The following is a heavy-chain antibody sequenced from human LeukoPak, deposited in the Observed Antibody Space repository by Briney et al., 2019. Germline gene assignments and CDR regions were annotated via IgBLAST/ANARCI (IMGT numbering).Heavy chain of an antibody. Sequence: GGSLRLSCTASGFTFGDYAMSWVRQAPGKGLEWVGFIRSKAYGGTTEYAASVKGRFTISRDDSKSIAYLQMNSLKTEDTAVYYCTRDHTRGYSYGWDYWGQGTLVTVSS. CDR1: GFTFGDYA. V-gene: IGHV3-49*04. CDR3: TRDHTRGYSYGWDY. CDR2: IRSKAYGGTT. J-gene: IGHJ4*02. D-gene: IGHD5-18*01.